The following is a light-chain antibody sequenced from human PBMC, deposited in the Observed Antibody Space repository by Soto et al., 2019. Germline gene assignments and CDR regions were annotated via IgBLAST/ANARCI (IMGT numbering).Light chain of an antibody. CDR1: QSVGSNY. V-gene: IGKV3-20*01. CDR2: PAS. CDR3: QQYGSSPFG. J-gene: IGKJ3*01. Sequence: EIVLTQSPGTLSSSPGEIATLSCRASQSVGSNYLAWYQQKPGQAPRLLISPASSRATGIPYRFSGSGSGTDFTLTISGLEPEDVAVYYCQQYGSSPFGFGPGTKVDIK.